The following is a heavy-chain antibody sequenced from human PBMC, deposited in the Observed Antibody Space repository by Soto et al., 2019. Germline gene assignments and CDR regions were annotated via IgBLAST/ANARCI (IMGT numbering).Heavy chain of an antibody. D-gene: IGHD2-15*01. CDR3: ARRVWNCSGGSCYWWFDP. CDR2: IYYSGST. J-gene: IGHJ5*02. CDR1: GGSISSSSYY. V-gene: IGHV4-39*01. Sequence: SETLSLTCTVSGGSISSSSYYWGWIRQPPGKGLEWIGSIYYSGSTYYNPSLTSRVTISVDTSKNQFSLKLSSVTAADTAVYYCARRVWNCSGGSCYWWFDPWGQGTLVT.